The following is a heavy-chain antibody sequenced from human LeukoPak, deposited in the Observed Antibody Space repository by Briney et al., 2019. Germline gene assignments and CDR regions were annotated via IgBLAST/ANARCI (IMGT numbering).Heavy chain of an antibody. CDR3: AKGSPGSYHY. J-gene: IGHJ4*02. CDR1: GFTFNSDA. V-gene: IGHV3-23*01. Sequence: GGSLRLSCAASGFTFNSDAMTWVRQAPEKGLEWVSSITDSGVDTYYADSVKGRFTISRDNSKNTLFLQMNSLRAEDTAVYYCAKGSPGSYHYWGQGTLVTVSS. D-gene: IGHD3-10*01. CDR2: ITDSGVDT.